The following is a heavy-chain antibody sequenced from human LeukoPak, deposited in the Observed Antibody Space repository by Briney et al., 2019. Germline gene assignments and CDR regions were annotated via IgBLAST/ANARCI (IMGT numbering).Heavy chain of an antibody. J-gene: IGHJ6*02. CDR2: IKPDGSGE. CDR3: ARDTYYYGMDV. Sequence: PGGSLRLSCAGSGFTFSSYWMSWVRQAPGKGLEWVVNIKPDGSGEYYVDSVKSRFTISRDNAKNSLFLLMNSLRAEDTAIYYCARDTYYYGMDVWGRGTTVTVSS. V-gene: IGHV3-7*01. CDR1: GFTFSSYW.